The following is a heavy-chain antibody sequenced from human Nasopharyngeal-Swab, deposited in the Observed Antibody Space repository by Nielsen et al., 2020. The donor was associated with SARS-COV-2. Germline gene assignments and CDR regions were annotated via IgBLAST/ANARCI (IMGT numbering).Heavy chain of an antibody. V-gene: IGHV1-2*06. J-gene: IGHJ4*02. CDR1: GYTFTGYY. Sequence: ASVKVSCKASGYTFTGYYMHWVRQAPGQGLEWMGRINPNSGGTNYAQKFQGRVTMTRDTSISTAYMELSRLRSDDTAVYYCARAVYSRSWYYFDYWGQGTLVTVSS. CDR3: ARAVYSRSWYYFDY. CDR2: INPNSGGT. D-gene: IGHD6-13*01.